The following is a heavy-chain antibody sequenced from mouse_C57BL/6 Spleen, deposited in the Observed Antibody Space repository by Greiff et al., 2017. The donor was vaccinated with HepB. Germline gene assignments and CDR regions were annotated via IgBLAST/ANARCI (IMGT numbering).Heavy chain of an antibody. V-gene: IGHV3-6*01. J-gene: IGHJ3*01. CDR2: ISYDGSN. CDR1: GYSITSGYY. D-gene: IGHD1-1*01. CDR3: ARDNYGSSFAY. Sequence: VQLKESGPGLVKPSQSLSLTCSVTGYSITSGYYWNWIRQFPGNKLEWMGYISYDGSNNYNPSLKNRISITRDTSKNQFFLKLNSVTTEDTATYYCARDNYGSSFAYWGQGTLVTVSA.